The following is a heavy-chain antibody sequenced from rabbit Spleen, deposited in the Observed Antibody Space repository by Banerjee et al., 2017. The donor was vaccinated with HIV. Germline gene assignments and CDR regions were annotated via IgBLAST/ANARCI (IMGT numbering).Heavy chain of an antibody. V-gene: IGHV1S45*01. Sequence: QEQLVESGGGLVKPEGSLTLTCKASGFSFSDRDVMCWVRQAPGKGLEWIACINAVTGKAVYASWAKGRFTFSKTSSTTVTLQMTRLTAADTATYFCARDTSSSFSSYGMDLWGPGTLVTVS. J-gene: IGHJ6*01. CDR1: GFSFSDRDV. CDR3: ARDTSSSFSSYGMDL. D-gene: IGHD1-1*01. CDR2: INAVTGKA.